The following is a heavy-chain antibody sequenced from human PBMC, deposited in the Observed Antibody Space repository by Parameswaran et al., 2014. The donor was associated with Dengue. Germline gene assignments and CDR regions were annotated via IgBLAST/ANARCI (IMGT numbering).Heavy chain of an antibody. V-gene: IGHV1-2*02. Sequence: WVRQAPGQGLEWMGWIDPKTGGTNYAQKFDGRVTMTRDTSISTAYMELSRLTSDDTAVYYCASPPGVYCSSTTCSTTDYWGQGTLVTVSS. J-gene: IGHJ4*02. CDR2: IDPKTGGT. CDR3: ASPPGVYCSSTTCSTTDY. D-gene: IGHD2-2*01.